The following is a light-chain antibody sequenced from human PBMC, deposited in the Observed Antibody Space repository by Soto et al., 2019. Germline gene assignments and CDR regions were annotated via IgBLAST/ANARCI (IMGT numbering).Light chain of an antibody. CDR1: QGVRSW. J-gene: IGKJ1*01. Sequence: LTVSPGERATLSCRAGQGVRSWLAWYQQKPGRAPKFLIYKASNLQSGVPSRFSGSGSGTEFALTISSLQPYDFPPNCSQQYNSYSTFGQGTNLDIK. CDR3: QQYNSYST. V-gene: IGKV1-5*03. CDR2: KAS.